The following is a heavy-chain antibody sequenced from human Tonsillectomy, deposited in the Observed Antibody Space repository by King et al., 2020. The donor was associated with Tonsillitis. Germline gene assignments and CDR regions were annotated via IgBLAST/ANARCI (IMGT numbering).Heavy chain of an antibody. V-gene: IGHV1-69*04. CDR3: ARGAVTDCFDP. J-gene: IGHJ5*02. CDR2: IIPILGIT. Sequence: VQLVQSGAEVKKPGSSVKVSCKASGGTFSIYAISWVRQAPGQGLEWMGRIIPILGITNYAQKFQGRVTITADKSTSTAYMELSSLEFDDTAVYYCARGAVTDCFDPWGQGTLVTVSS. CDR1: GGTFSIYA. D-gene: IGHD2-21*01.